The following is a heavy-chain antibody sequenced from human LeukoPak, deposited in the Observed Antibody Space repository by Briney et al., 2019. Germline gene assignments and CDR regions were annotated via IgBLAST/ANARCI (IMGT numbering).Heavy chain of an antibody. D-gene: IGHD6-19*01. Sequence: PSETLSLTCTVSGDSISGYYWSWIRQPAGEGLEWLGRLYTSGDTNYNPSLKSRITLSFDTSRNQFSLKLTSVTAADTAVYYCARGGIAVAGYCYFYYMDVWGKGTTVTVSS. CDR3: ARGGIAVAGYCYFYYMDV. J-gene: IGHJ6*03. V-gene: IGHV4-4*07. CDR2: LYTSGDT. CDR1: GDSISGYY.